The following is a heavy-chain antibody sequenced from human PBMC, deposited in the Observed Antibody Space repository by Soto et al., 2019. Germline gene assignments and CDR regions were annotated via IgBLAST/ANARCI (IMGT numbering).Heavy chain of an antibody. CDR1: GGSISSGGYY. V-gene: IGHV4-31*03. J-gene: IGHJ4*02. Sequence: PSETLSLTCTVSGGSISSGGYYWSWIRQHPGKGLEWIGYIYYSGSTYYNPSLKSRVTISVDTSKNQFSLKLSSVTAADTAVYHCARADSSSWYYFDYWGQGTLVTVSS. D-gene: IGHD6-13*01. CDR3: ARADSSSWYYFDY. CDR2: IYYSGST.